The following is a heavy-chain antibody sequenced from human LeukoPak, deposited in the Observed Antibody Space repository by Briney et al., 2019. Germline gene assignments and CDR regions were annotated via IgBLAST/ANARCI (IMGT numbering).Heavy chain of an antibody. Sequence: GGSLTVSCLASGFILRENWLHWVRQAPGKGVACVSHINRDGGVTNYSDPVKGRCTIYRDNASNTVYLPMSSLRVEDTAIYFCARAEHRLAEAGTSAFDLGGQGTLVTVSP. CDR1: GFILRENW. CDR2: INRDGGVT. V-gene: IGHV3-74*01. CDR3: ARAEHRLAEAGTSAFDL. D-gene: IGHD6-13*01. J-gene: IGHJ3*01.